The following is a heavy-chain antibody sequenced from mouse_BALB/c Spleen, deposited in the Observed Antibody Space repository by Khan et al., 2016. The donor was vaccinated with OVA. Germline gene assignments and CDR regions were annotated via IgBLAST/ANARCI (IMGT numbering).Heavy chain of an antibody. J-gene: IGHJ3*01. CDR1: GFTFSSYA. CDR3: TRHNYGPFAY. V-gene: IGHV5-9-3*01. CDR2: ISSAGDYT. Sequence: EVELVESGGGLVKPGGPLKLSCAASGFTFSSYAMSWVRQTPEKRLEWVATISSAGDYTYYPDSVKGRFTISRDNAKHTLYFQMHRLRSEDTAMYYCTRHNYGPFAYWGQGTQVTVSA. D-gene: IGHD1-1*01.